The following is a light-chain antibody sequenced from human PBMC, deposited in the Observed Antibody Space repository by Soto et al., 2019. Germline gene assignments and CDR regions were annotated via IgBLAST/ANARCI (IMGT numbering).Light chain of an antibody. J-gene: IGLJ1*01. CDR1: SANIGNNF. Sequence: QSVLTQPPSASGTPGQRVTISCSGRSANIGNNFVCWYQHLPGAAPKLLIYSNDQRPSGVPDRFSGSKSGTSASLAISGLRYEDEANYYCVAWDDSLSGLVFGTGTKVTVL. CDR3: VAWDDSLSGLV. V-gene: IGLV1-47*02. CDR2: SND.